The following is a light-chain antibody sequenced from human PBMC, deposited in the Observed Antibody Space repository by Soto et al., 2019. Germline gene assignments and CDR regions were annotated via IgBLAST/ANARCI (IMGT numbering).Light chain of an antibody. J-gene: IGKJ4*01. Sequence: EIVLTQSPVTLSLSPGERATLSRRASQSVSSYLAWYQQKPGQAPRLLIYDASNRATGIPARFSGSGSGTDFTLTISSLEPEDFAVYYCQQRSNWPSTFGGGTRWIS. CDR1: QSVSSY. CDR3: QQRSNWPST. V-gene: IGKV3-11*01. CDR2: DAS.